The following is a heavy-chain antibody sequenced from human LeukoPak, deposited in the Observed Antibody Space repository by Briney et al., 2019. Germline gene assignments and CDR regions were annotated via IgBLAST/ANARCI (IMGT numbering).Heavy chain of an antibody. J-gene: IGHJ4*02. Sequence: GGSLRLSCAASGFTFSNYSMNWVRQAPGKGLEWVSSISSSSSYIYYADSVKGRFTISRDNAKNSLYLQMNSLRAEDTAVYYCARDRVGATTLCDYWGQGTLVTVSS. CDR1: GFTFSNYS. D-gene: IGHD1-26*01. CDR3: ARDRVGATTLCDY. V-gene: IGHV3-21*01. CDR2: ISSSSSYI.